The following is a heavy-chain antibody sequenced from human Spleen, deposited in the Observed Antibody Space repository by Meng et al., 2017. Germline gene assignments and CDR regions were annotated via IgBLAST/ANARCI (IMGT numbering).Heavy chain of an antibody. CDR3: AKDDYGIVATIRPNYFDY. D-gene: IGHD5-12*01. V-gene: IGHV3-23*01. CDR2: ISGSGGST. Sequence: GESLKISCAASGFTFSSYAMSWVRQAPGKGLEWVSAISGSGGSTYYADSVKGRFTISRDNSKNTLYLQMNSLRAEDTAVYYCAKDDYGIVATIRPNYFDYWGQGTLVTGYS. J-gene: IGHJ4*02. CDR1: GFTFSSYA.